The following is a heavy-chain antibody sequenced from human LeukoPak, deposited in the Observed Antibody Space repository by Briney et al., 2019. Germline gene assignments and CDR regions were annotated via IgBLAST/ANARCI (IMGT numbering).Heavy chain of an antibody. Sequence: GGSLKLSCYVSGFTFSDSVIHWVRHAAGKGLEWVGRIRSKTKSGETAYAASVKGRFTISRDDSKDTAYLQMNSLKPEDTAVYYCTSPAHDFDIWSGYYSLWGHGTQVTVSS. CDR2: IRSKTKSGET. CDR3: TSPAHDFDIWSGYYSL. CDR1: GFTFSDSV. D-gene: IGHD3-3*01. V-gene: IGHV3-73*01. J-gene: IGHJ4*01.